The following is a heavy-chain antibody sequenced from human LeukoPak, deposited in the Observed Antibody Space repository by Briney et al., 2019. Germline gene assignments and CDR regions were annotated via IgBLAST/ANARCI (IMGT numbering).Heavy chain of an antibody. D-gene: IGHD3-22*01. CDR1: GFNFEDYA. CDR2: INWNGASI. Sequence: GRSLRLSCEAPGFNFEDYAMHWVRHAPGKGLEWGSGINWNGASIGYAESLRGRFTISRDNAKNSLYLQMYSLRAEDTALYYCTKDIRGNNYFYIAFDIWGQGTMVTVSS. CDR3: TKDIRGNNYFYIAFDI. V-gene: IGHV3-9*01. J-gene: IGHJ3*02.